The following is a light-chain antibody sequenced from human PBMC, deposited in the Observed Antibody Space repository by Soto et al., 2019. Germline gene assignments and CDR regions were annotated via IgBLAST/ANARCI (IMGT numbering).Light chain of an antibody. CDR2: WAS. J-gene: IGKJ2*01. V-gene: IGKV4-1*01. CDR1: QSVLYSSNNKNY. CDR3: QQYHTTPYT. Sequence: VMTQSPDSLAVSLGELATISCKSSQSVLYSSNNKNYLAWYQQKPRQPPKLLIYWASTRESGVPDRFTGRGSGTDFAHTISRLQAEDVAVYFCQQYHTTPYTFGQGTKLEIK.